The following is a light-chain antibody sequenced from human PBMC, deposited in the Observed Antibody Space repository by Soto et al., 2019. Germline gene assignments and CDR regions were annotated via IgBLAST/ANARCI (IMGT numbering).Light chain of an antibody. CDR1: QSISSW. J-gene: IGKJ3*01. CDR2: KAS. CDR3: QQYNSYSGFT. Sequence: DIQMTQSPSTLSASIGDRVTITGRASQSISSWLAWYQQKPGKAPKLLIYKASSLESGVPSRFSGSGSGTEFTLTISSLQPDDFATYYCQQYNSYSGFTFGPGTKVDIK. V-gene: IGKV1-5*03.